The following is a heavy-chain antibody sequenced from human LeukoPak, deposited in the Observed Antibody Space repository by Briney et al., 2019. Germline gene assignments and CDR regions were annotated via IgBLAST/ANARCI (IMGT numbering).Heavy chain of an antibody. CDR1: GFTFSNAW. Sequence: GGYLRLSCAASGFTFSNAWMSWVRQAPGKGLEWVGRIKSKTDGGITDYVAPVKGRFTISRDDSKNTLYVQMNSLKTEDTAVDYCTTDLWFGEFGLDVWGQGTTVIVSS. CDR3: TTDLWFGEFGLDV. CDR2: IKSKTDGGIT. D-gene: IGHD3-10*01. J-gene: IGHJ6*02. V-gene: IGHV3-15*01.